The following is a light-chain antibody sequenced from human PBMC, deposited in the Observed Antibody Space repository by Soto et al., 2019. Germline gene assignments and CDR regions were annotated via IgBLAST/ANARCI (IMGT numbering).Light chain of an antibody. CDR3: QQFSSYPLT. CDR2: DAS. J-gene: IGKJ4*01. CDR1: QTVRNNY. Sequence: EFVLTQSPGTLSLSPGARATLSCRASQTVRNNYLAWYQQKPGQAPRLLIYDASSRATGIPDRFSGGGSGTDFTLTISRLEAEDFAVYYCQQFSSYPLTFGGGTKVEIK. V-gene: IGKV3-20*01.